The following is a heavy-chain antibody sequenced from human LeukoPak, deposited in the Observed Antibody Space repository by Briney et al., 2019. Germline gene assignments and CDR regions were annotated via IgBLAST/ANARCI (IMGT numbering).Heavy chain of an antibody. D-gene: IGHD2-2*01. V-gene: IGHV3-30*02. CDR1: GFIFNSYG. J-gene: IGHJ5*02. CDR2: IRHNGKDT. CDR3: AKEISGYQP. Sequence: QSGGSLRLSCRASGFIFNSYGMHWVRQAPAKGLEWMSFIRHNGKDTYYADSVKGRFTISRDNSKNTLYLQMNSLRAEDTAVYYCAKEISGYQPWGQGTLVTVSS.